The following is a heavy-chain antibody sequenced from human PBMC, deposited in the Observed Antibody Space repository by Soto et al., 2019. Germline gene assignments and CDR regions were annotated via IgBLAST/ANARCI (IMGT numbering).Heavy chain of an antibody. D-gene: IGHD2-2*02. V-gene: IGHV1-18*01. CDR2: ISAYNGNT. J-gene: IGHJ5*02. Sequence: SVKVSWKAAGYGSSCYGSCWGRQATGQGLEWMGWISAYNGNTNYAQKLQGRVTMTTDTSTSTAYMELRSLRSDDTAVYYCARGKVPAAILSASTGNWFDPWGQGTLVTVSS. CDR1: GYGSSCYG. CDR3: ARGKVPAAILSASTGNWFDP.